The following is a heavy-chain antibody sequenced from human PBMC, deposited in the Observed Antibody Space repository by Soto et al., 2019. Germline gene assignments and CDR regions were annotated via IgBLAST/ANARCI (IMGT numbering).Heavy chain of an antibody. J-gene: IGHJ3*02. V-gene: IGHV1-24*01. CDR2: FDPEDGET. CDR1: GYTLTELS. Sequence: ASVKVSCKVSGYTLTELSMHWVRQAPGKGLEWMGGFDPEDGETIYAQKFQGRVTMTEDTSTDTAYMELSSLRSEDTAVYYCATALSYCISTSCGQDAFDIWGQGTMVTVSS. CDR3: ATALSYCISTSCGQDAFDI. D-gene: IGHD2-2*01.